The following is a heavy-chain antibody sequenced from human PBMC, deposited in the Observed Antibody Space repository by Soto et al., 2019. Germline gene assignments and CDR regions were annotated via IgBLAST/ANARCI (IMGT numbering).Heavy chain of an antibody. J-gene: IGHJ4*02. V-gene: IGHV3-73*01. D-gene: IGHD2-21*02. CDR1: GLTFSDSA. Sequence: EVQLVESGGGLVQPGGSLKLSCAASGLTFSDSAIHWVRQASGKGLEWVGRIRSKPNSYATTYAASVKGRFTISRDDSKTMAYLQMNSLKTEDTAVYYCTTGLDYWGQGALVAVSA. CDR3: TTGLDY. CDR2: IRSKPNSYAT.